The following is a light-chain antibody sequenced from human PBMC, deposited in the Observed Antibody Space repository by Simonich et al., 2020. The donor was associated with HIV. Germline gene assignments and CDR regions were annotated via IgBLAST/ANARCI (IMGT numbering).Light chain of an antibody. Sequence: EIVMTQSPATLSVYAGERATLSYRASQRVSSNLAWYQQKPGQAPRLRLYGASTRATVIPARFSGSGSGTEFTRTISSMQSEDFAVYYCQQYNNWPPYTFGQGTKLEIK. CDR1: QRVSSN. J-gene: IGKJ2*01. CDR3: QQYNNWPPYT. V-gene: IGKV3-15*01. CDR2: GAS.